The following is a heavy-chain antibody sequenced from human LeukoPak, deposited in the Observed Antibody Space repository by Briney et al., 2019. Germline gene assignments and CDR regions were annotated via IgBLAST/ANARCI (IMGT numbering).Heavy chain of an antibody. V-gene: IGHV3-30*18. Sequence: GMSLRLSCAASGFTFSSYGMHWVRQAPGKGLEWVAVVSYDGSNKYYADSVKGRFTISRDNSKNTLYLQMNSLRAEDTAVYYCAKDGYCSSTSCLVYYYGMDVWGQGTTVTVSS. CDR2: VSYDGSNK. CDR1: GFTFSSYG. D-gene: IGHD2-2*01. J-gene: IGHJ6*02. CDR3: AKDGYCSSTSCLVYYYGMDV.